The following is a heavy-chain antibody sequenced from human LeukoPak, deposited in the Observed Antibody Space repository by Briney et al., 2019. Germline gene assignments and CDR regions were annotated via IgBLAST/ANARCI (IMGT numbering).Heavy chain of an antibody. J-gene: IGHJ6*03. CDR2: INPSGGST. D-gene: IGHD3-22*01. Sequence: ASVKVSCKASGYTFTSYYMHWVRQAPGQGLEWMGIINPSGGSTSYAQKFQGRVTMTRDTSTSTVYMELSSLRSEDTAVYYCARGAYYDSSGYYYGYYYYYMDVWGKGTTVTISS. CDR3: ARGAYYDSSGYYYGYYYYYMDV. V-gene: IGHV1-46*01. CDR1: GYTFTSYY.